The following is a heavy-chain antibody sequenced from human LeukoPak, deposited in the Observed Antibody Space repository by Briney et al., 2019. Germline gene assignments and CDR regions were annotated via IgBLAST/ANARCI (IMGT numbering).Heavy chain of an antibody. CDR2: TYYSGST. D-gene: IGHD1-14*01. CDR3: ARLTVAITEPIGAFDI. CDR1: GGSISSSSYY. Sequence: PSETLSLTCTVSGGSISSSSYYWGWIRQPPGKGLEWIGSTYYSGSTYYNPSLKSRVTISVDTSKNQFSLKLSSVTAADTAVYYCARLTVAITEPIGAFDIWGQGTMVTVSS. J-gene: IGHJ3*02. V-gene: IGHV4-39*01.